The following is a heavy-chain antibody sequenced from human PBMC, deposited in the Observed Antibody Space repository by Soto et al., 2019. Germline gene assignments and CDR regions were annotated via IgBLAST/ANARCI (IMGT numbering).Heavy chain of an antibody. CDR3: ARSLEGTTVTNWFDP. Sequence: QVQLVQSGAEVKKPGSSVKVSCKASADTFNSYSLSWLRQAPGQRLAWMGGITPVFGTADYAQSFEHRLTITADDSTSTVYMELSSLRSDDTAVYYCARSLEGTTVTNWFDPWGQGALVTVSS. D-gene: IGHD4-17*01. V-gene: IGHV1-69*01. CDR2: ITPVFGTA. J-gene: IGHJ5*02. CDR1: ADTFNSYS.